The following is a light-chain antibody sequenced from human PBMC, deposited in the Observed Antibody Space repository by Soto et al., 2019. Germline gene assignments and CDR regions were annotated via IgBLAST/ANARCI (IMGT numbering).Light chain of an antibody. J-gene: IGLJ1*01. V-gene: IGLV2-14*01. CDR3: SSYKSSSTLPYV. CDR1: SSDVGGYNL. Sequence: QSVLTQPASVSGSPGQSITISCTGTSSDVGGYNLVSWYQQYPDKAPKLMIFDVNTRPSGVSSRFSGSKSGNTASLTISGLQAEDEADYYCSSYKSSSTLPYVFGTGTELTVL. CDR2: DVN.